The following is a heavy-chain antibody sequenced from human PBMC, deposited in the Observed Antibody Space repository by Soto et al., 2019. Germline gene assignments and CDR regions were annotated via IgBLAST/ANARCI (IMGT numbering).Heavy chain of an antibody. CDR3: ARDLGSGTLNYYYYMDV. Sequence: SETLSLTCTVSGGSISSGGYYWSWIRQHPGKGLEWIGYIYYSGSTYYNPSLKSRVTISVDTSKNQFSLKLSPVTAADTAVYYCARDLGSGTLNYYYYMDVWGKGTTVTVSS. CDR1: GGSISSGGYY. J-gene: IGHJ6*03. V-gene: IGHV4-31*03. D-gene: IGHD3-10*01. CDR2: IYYSGST.